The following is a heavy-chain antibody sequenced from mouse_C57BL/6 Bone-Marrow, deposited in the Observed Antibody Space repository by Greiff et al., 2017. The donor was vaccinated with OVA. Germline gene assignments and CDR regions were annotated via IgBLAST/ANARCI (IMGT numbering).Heavy chain of an antibody. CDR3: TRPGGNYFDY. J-gene: IGHJ2*01. D-gene: IGHD4-1*01. CDR1: GYTFTDYE. CDR2: IDPETGGT. Sequence: VQLQQSGAEPVRPGASVTLSCKASGYTFTDYEMHWVKQTPVHGLEWIGAIDPETGGTAYNQKFKGKAILTADKSSSTAYMELRSLTSEDSAVYYCTRPGGNYFDYWGQGTTLTVSS. V-gene: IGHV1-15*01.